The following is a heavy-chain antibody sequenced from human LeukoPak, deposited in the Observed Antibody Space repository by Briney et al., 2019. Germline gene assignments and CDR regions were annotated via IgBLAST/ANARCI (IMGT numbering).Heavy chain of an antibody. V-gene: IGHV3-49*04. J-gene: IGHJ4*02. D-gene: IGHD3-16*01. CDR2: IRSKAYGGTT. CDR3: TRVDMITFGGVNNSDY. CDR1: GFTFGDYA. Sequence: GGSLRLSCTASGFTFGDYAMSWVRQAPGKGLEWVGFIRSKAYGGTTEYAASVKGRFTISRDDSKSIAYLQMNSLKTEDTAVYYCTRVDMITFGGVNNSDYWGQGTLVTVSS.